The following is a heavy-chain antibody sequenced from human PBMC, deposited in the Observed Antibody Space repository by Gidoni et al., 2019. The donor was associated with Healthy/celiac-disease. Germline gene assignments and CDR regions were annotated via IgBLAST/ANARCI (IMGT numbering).Heavy chain of an antibody. CDR3: AREVGGYYDSSGYYRGYFDY. CDR2: IKQDGSEK. J-gene: IGHJ4*02. CDR1: GFTFSSYW. V-gene: IGHV3-7*01. D-gene: IGHD3-22*01. Sequence: EVQLVASGGGLVQPGGSLRLSCAASGFTFSSYWMSWVRQAPGKGLEWVANIKQDGSEKYYVDSVKGRFTISRDNAKNSLYLQMNSLRAEDTAVYYCAREVGGYYDSSGYYRGYFDYWGQGTLVTVSS.